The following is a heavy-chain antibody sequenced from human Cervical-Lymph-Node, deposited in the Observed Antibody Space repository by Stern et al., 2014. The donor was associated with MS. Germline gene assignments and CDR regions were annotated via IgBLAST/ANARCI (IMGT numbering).Heavy chain of an antibody. Sequence: ESGPSLVRPTQTVTLTCTVSGFSLSADGVGVGWIRQAPGKALEWPALIYWDDDDRYSQSLKDRLTIKKDTSENQVVLTMTDMDPGDTGTYYCAHSLGSVSGTYSGMDVWGQGTTVTVSS. V-gene: IGHV2-5*02. CDR3: AHSLGSVSGTYSGMDV. CDR1: GFSLSADGVG. D-gene: IGHD1-7*01. CDR2: IYWDDDD. J-gene: IGHJ6*02.